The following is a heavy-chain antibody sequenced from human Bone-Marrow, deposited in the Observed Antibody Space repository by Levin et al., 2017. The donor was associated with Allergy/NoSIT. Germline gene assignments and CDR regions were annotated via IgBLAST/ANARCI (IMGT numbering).Heavy chain of an antibody. CDR2: MSASNGNT. V-gene: IGHV1-18*01. J-gene: IGHJ5*02. Sequence: ASVKVSCKASGYNGISWVRQAPGQGLEWMGWMSASNGNTNYAQKFQGRVTMTTDTPTSTVYMELRSLRSDDTAVYYCARDDGGGWFDPWGQGTLVTVSS. CDR3: ARDDGGGWFDP. CDR1: GYNG. D-gene: IGHD1-26*01.